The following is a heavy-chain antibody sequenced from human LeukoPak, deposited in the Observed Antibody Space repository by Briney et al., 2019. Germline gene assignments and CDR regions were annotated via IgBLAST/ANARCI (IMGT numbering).Heavy chain of an antibody. CDR1: GFTFSSYA. Sequence: GGSLRPSCAASGFTFSSYAMSWVRQAPGKGLEWVSAISGSGGSTYYADSVKGRFTISRDNSKSTLYLQMNSLRAEDTAVYYCAKGPPEVEWELFFFDYWGQGTLVTVSS. J-gene: IGHJ4*02. CDR2: ISGSGGST. V-gene: IGHV3-23*01. D-gene: IGHD1-26*01. CDR3: AKGPPEVEWELFFFDY.